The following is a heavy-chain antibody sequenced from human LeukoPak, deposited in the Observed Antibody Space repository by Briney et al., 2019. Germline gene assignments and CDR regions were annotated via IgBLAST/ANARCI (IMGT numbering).Heavy chain of an antibody. V-gene: IGHV1-2*02. Sequence: ASVKVSCKASGYTFTSFYMHWIRQAPGQGLERMGWINAESGETKYAQKFQGRVTMTRDTSISTAYMELSRLRSHDTAVYYCARDFRREWISSGYLTLGCFDLWGRGTLVTVSS. CDR2: INAESGET. J-gene: IGHJ2*01. CDR1: GYTFTSFY. D-gene: IGHD3-22*01. CDR3: ARDFRREWISSGYLTLGCFDL.